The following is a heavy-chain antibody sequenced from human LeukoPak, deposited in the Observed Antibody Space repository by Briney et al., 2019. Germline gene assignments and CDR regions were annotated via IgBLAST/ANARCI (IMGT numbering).Heavy chain of an antibody. Sequence: ASVKVSCKASGYTFSGYYIHWLRQAPGQGLEWMGIINPGGGNTDYAQKFQGRVTMTRDASTSTAYMELRSLRSDDTAVYYCARDKGRFLYGDPFDAFDIWGQGTMVTVSS. CDR3: ARDKGRFLYGDPFDAFDI. V-gene: IGHV1-46*01. CDR1: GYTFSGYY. D-gene: IGHD4-17*01. J-gene: IGHJ3*02. CDR2: INPGGGNT.